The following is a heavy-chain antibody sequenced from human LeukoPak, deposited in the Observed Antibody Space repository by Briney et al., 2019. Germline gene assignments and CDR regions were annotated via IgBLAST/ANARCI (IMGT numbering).Heavy chain of an antibody. CDR2: ISWNSGSI. V-gene: IGHV3-9*01. D-gene: IGHD6-13*01. Sequence: GGSLRLSCAASGFTFDDYAMHWVRQAPGKGLEWVSGISWNSGSIGYADSVKGRFTISRDNAKNSLYLQMNSLRAEDTALYYCALGGPHSSSWWRADYWGQGTLVTVSS. CDR3: ALGGPHSSSWWRADY. CDR1: GFTFDDYA. J-gene: IGHJ4*02.